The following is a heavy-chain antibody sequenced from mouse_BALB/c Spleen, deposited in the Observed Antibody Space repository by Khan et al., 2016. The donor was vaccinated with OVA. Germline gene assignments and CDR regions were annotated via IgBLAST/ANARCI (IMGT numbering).Heavy chain of an antibody. J-gene: IGHJ3*01. CDR1: GYSFTTYY. Sequence: EVQLQESGPELMKPGASVKISCKASGYSFTTYYMHWVKQSHGKSLEWIGYIDPFNGGNDYNQKFKGKATLTVDNSSSTAYMHLSSLTYEDSAFYYCASGTSDYWGQGTLVTVSA. CDR3: ASGTSDY. CDR2: IDPFNGGN. V-gene: IGHV1-34*01. D-gene: IGHD1-1*02.